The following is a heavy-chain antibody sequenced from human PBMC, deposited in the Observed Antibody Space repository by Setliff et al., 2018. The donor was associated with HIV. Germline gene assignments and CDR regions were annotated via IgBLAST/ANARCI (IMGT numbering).Heavy chain of an antibody. Sequence: ASVKVSCKVSGYSLTELSMHWVRQAPGKGLEWMGGFDPDDGETVYAQKFQGRVTMTGDTSISTVYMELSSLRSDDTAVYYCAREKRSSTWLYSSGGTVDYWGLGTLVTVSS. V-gene: IGHV1-24*01. CDR3: AREKRSSTWLYSSGGTVDY. J-gene: IGHJ4*02. CDR1: GYSLTELS. D-gene: IGHD6-25*01. CDR2: FDPDDGET.